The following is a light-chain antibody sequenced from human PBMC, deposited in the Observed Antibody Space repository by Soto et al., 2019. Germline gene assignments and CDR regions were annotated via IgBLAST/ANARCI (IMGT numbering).Light chain of an antibody. CDR2: DGS. V-gene: IGLV2-23*01. CDR1: STNVGSSNF. Sequence: QSALTQPASVSGSPGQSITISCTGTSTNVGSSNFVSWYQQYPGQAPRLVIYDGSKRPSGVSIRFAGSTSGNTSSLTISGLQTEDEADYYCCSYAGTNTWVFGGGTKLTVL. J-gene: IGLJ2*01. CDR3: CSYAGTNTWV.